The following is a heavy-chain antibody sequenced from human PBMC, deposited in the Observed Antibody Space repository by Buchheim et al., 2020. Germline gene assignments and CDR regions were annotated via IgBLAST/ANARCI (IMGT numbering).Heavy chain of an antibody. J-gene: IGHJ4*02. D-gene: IGHD4-23*01. CDR1: GYTFTSYY. Sequence: QVQLVQSGAEVKKPGASVKVSCKASGYTFTSYYMHWVRQAPGQGLEWMGRIIPILGIANYAQKFQGRVTITADKSTSTAYMELSSLRSEDTAVYYCARASAHYGGNSKGSLDYWGQGTL. CDR3: ARASAHYGGNSKGSLDY. CDR2: IIPILGIA. V-gene: IGHV1-69*09.